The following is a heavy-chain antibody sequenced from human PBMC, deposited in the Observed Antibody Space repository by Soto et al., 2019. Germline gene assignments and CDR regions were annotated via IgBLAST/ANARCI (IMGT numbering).Heavy chain of an antibody. Sequence: GGSLRLSCAASGFTFSSYSMNWVRQAPGKGLEWVSYISSSSSTIYYAGSVKGRFTISRDNAKNSLYLQMNSLRAEDTAVYYCASGGDHILHYYYYYMDVWGKGTTVTVSS. CDR3: ASGGDHILHYYYYYMDV. D-gene: IGHD2-21*02. J-gene: IGHJ6*03. V-gene: IGHV3-48*01. CDR1: GFTFSSYS. CDR2: ISSSSSTI.